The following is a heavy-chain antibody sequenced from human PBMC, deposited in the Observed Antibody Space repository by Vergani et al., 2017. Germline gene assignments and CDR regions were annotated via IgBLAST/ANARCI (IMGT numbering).Heavy chain of an antibody. V-gene: IGHV4-59*01. CDR1: GGSISSYY. CDR3: ARELYNWFDP. CDR2: IYYSGST. Sequence: QVQLQESGPGLVKPSETLSLTCTVSGGSISSYYWSWIRQPPGKGLEWIGYIYYSGSTNYNPSLKSRVTISVDTSKNQFSLKLSSVTAADTAVYYGARELYNWFDPWGQGTLVTVSS. J-gene: IGHJ5*02.